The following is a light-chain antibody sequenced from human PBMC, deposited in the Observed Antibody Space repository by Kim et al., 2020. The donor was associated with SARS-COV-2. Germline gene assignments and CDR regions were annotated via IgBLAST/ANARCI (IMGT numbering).Light chain of an antibody. J-gene: IGLJ2*01. Sequence: ELTQDPAVSVALGLTVRITCQGDSLRSYYASWYQQKPGQAPVLVIYGKNNRPSGIPDRFSGSSSGNTASLTITGAQAEDEADYYCNSRDSSGNVVFGGG. CDR1: SLRSYY. CDR3: NSRDSSGNVV. V-gene: IGLV3-19*01. CDR2: GKN.